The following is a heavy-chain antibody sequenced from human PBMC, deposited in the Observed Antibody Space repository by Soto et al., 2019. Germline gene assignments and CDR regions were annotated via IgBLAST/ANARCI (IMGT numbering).Heavy chain of an antibody. CDR3: ARASGYYGSGSYLRFGY. V-gene: IGHV4-31*03. CDR2: IYYSGST. J-gene: IGHJ4*02. Sequence: KSSETLSLTCSVSDDSINSDKYYWSWIRQHPGKGLEWIGYIYYSGSTYYNPSLKSRVTISVDTSKNQFSLKLSSVTAADTAVYYCARASGYYGSGSYLRFGYWGQGTLVTVSS. CDR1: DDSINSDKYY. D-gene: IGHD3-10*01.